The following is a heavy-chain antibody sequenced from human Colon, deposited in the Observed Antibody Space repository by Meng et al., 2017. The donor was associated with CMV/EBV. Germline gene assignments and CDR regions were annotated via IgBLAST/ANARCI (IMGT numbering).Heavy chain of an antibody. CDR2: IKSKTDGGTT. J-gene: IGHJ4*02. Sequence: GESLKISCAASGFTSSNAWMSWVRQAPGKGLEWVGRIKSKTDGGTTDYAAPVKGRFTISRDDSKNTLYLQMNSLKTEDTAVYYCTTEGPGYCSSTSCSTFDYWGQGTLVTVSS. CDR3: TTEGPGYCSSTSCSTFDY. D-gene: IGHD2-2*01. V-gene: IGHV3-15*01. CDR1: GFTSSNAW.